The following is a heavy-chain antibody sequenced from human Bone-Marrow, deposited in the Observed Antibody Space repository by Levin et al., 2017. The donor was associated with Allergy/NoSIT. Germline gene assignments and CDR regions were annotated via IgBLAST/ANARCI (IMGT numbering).Heavy chain of an antibody. D-gene: IGHD3-22*01. J-gene: IGHJ6*02. CDR3: ARVGYSYGAYGMDV. V-gene: IGHV3-11*01. CDR1: GFTFSDFY. CDR2: ITTTGTSV. Sequence: GGSLRLSCAASGFTFSDFYMSWVRQAPGKGLEWLSYITTTGTSVYYADSMKGRLTISRDNAKKSLSLQMNSLRAEDTAIYYCARVGYSYGAYGMDVWGQGTTVTVS.